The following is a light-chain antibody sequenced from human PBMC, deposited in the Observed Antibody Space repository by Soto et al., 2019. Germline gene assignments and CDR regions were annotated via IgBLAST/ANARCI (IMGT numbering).Light chain of an antibody. J-gene: IGKJ1*01. CDR3: QQYNGYSTWT. Sequence: DIPMTQSPSTLSASVGDRVSITCRASQSISRWLAWYQQKPGKAPKVLIWDASSLESGVPSRFSGSGSGTEFTLTISSLQPDDFATYYCQQYNGYSTWTFGQGTKVEIK. CDR1: QSISRW. V-gene: IGKV1-5*01. CDR2: DAS.